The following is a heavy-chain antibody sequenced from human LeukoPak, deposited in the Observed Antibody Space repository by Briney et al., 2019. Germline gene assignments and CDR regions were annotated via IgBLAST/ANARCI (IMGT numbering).Heavy chain of an antibody. CDR3: AKPGYCSGGSCYSVFDY. CDR2: ISGSGGST. D-gene: IGHD2-15*01. J-gene: IGHJ4*02. Sequence: GGSLKLSCAASGFTFSSYAMSWARQAPGQGLEWVSAISGSGGSTYYADSVKGRFTISRDNSKNTLYLQMNSLRAEDTAVYYCAKPGYCSGGSCYSVFDYWGQGTLVTVSS. V-gene: IGHV3-23*01. CDR1: GFTFSSYA.